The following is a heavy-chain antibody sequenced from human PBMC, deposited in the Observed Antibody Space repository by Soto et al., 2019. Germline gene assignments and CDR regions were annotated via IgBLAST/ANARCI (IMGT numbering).Heavy chain of an antibody. J-gene: IGHJ4*02. V-gene: IGHV3-66*01. CDR3: AREVCGGDCYQANYFDY. D-gene: IGHD2-21*01. Sequence: GGSLRLSCAASGFTVSSNYMSWVRQAPGKGLEWVSVIYSGGSTYYADSVKGRFTISRDNSKNTLYLQMNSLRAEDTAVYYCAREVCGGDCYQANYFDYWGQGTLVTVSS. CDR1: GFTVSSNY. CDR2: IYSGGST.